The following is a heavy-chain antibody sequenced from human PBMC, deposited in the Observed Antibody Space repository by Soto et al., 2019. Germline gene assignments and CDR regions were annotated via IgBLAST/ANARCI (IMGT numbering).Heavy chain of an antibody. D-gene: IGHD3-3*01. CDR3: ARGMYYDFWSGPDAFDI. Sequence: SETLSLTCAVYGGSFSGYYWSWIRQPPGKGLEWIGEINHSGSTNYNPSLKSRVTISVDTSKNQFSLKLSSVTAADTAVYYCARGMYYDFWSGPDAFDIWGQGTMVTVS. J-gene: IGHJ3*02. CDR2: INHSGST. V-gene: IGHV4-34*01. CDR1: GGSFSGYY.